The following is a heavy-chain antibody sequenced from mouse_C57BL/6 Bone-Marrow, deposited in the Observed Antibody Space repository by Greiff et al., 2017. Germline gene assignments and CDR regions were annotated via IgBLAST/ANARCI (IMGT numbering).Heavy chain of an antibody. CDR2: IDPSDSYP. CDR3: ASLYYYGSTLFDY. Sequence: QVQLQQPGAELVMPGASVKLSCKASGYTFTSYWMHWVKQRPGQGLEWIGEIDPSDSYPNYNQKFKGKSTLTVDKSSSTAYMQLSSLTSEDSAVYYCASLYYYGSTLFDYWGQGTTLTVSS. CDR1: GYTFTSYW. J-gene: IGHJ2*01. V-gene: IGHV1-69*01. D-gene: IGHD1-1*01.